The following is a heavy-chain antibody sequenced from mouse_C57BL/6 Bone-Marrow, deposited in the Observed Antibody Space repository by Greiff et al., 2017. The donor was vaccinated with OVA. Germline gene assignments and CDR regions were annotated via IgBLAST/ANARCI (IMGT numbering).Heavy chain of an antibody. CDR3: ARNSYPWAYYAMDY. CDR2: IWSGGST. V-gene: IGHV2-2*01. J-gene: IGHJ4*01. CDR1: GFSLTSYG. Sequence: QVHVKQSGPGLVQPSQSLSITCTVSGFSLTSYGVHWVRQSPGKGLEWLGVIWSGGSTDYNAAFISRLSISKDNSKSQVFFKMNSLQADDTAIYYCARNSYPWAYYAMDYWGQGTSVTVSS.